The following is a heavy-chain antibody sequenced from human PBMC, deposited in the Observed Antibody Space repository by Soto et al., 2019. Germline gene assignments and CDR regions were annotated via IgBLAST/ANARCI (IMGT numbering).Heavy chain of an antibody. D-gene: IGHD5-12*01. CDR1: GGSISSSSYY. CDR2: IYYSGST. CDR3: ARLETRRDGYNLVRYFDL. V-gene: IGHV4-39*01. Sequence: SETLSLTCTVSGGSISSSSYYWGWIRQPPGKGLEWIGSIYYSGSTYYNPSLKSRVTISVDTSKNQFSLKLCSVTAADTAVYYCARLETRRDGYNLVRYFDLWGRGTLVTVSS. J-gene: IGHJ2*01.